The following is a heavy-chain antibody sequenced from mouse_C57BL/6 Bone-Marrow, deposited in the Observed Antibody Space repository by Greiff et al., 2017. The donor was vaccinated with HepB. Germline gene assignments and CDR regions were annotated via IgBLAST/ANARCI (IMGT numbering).Heavy chain of an antibody. CDR2: INPSSGYT. CDR3: ARYSNYLLV. V-gene: IGHV1-7*01. CDR1: GYTFTSYW. J-gene: IGHJ1*03. D-gene: IGHD2-5*01. Sequence: VQLQQPGAELVMPGASVKLSCKASGYTFTSYWMHWVKQRPRQGLEWIGYINPSSGYTKYNQKFKDKATLTADKSSSTAYMQLSSLTYEDSAVYYCARYSNYLLVWGTGTTVTVSS.